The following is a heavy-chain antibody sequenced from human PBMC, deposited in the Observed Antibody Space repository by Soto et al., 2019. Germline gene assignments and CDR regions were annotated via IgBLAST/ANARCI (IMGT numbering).Heavy chain of an antibody. J-gene: IGHJ5*02. CDR3: ASNFWSAGSSRWFDT. D-gene: IGHD3-3*01. CDR1: GFTLSNYG. V-gene: IGHV3-33*03. CDR2: IWYDGTAT. Sequence: QVQLVESGGGVVQPGRSLTLSCVASGFTLSNYGMHWVRQAPGKGLEWVAGIWYDGTATYSVDSVKGQFSISRDNAKNELFLQRSSLRAEGTAVYDCASNFWSAGSSRWFDTWGQGTLVTVSS.